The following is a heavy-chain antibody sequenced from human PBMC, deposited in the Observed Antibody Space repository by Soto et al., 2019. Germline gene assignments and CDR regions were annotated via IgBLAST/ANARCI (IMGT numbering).Heavy chain of an antibody. D-gene: IGHD4-17*01. V-gene: IGHV3-11*01. Sequence: GGSLRLSCAASGFTFSDYYMSWIRQAPGKGLEWVSYISSSGSTIYYADSGKGRFTISRDNAKNSLYLQMNSLRAEDTAVYYCARDIYGDYSNWFDPWGQGTLVTVSS. CDR1: GFTFSDYY. CDR2: ISSSGSTI. J-gene: IGHJ5*02. CDR3: ARDIYGDYSNWFDP.